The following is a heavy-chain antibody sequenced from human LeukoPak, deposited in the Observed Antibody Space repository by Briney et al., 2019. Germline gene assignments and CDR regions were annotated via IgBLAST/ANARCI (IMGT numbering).Heavy chain of an antibody. Sequence: PSQTLSLTCTVSGGSISSGSYYWGWIRQPPGKGLEWNGNIYHSGSTFYNPSLKSRVTISVDTSKNQFSLKLTSVTAADTAVYYCARDQRKLEAGGTFLHDCWGQGTLVTVSS. CDR3: ARDQRKLEAGGTFLHDC. CDR2: IYHSGST. D-gene: IGHD2-8*02. CDR1: GGSISSGSYY. V-gene: IGHV4-39*07. J-gene: IGHJ4*02.